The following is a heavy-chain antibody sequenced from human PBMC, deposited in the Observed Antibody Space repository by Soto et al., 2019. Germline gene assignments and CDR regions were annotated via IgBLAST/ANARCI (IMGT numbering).Heavy chain of an antibody. CDR2: IIPILGIA. D-gene: IGHD2-2*01. CDR3: ASYCSSTSCYLGMDV. J-gene: IGHJ6*02. CDR1: GGTFSSYT. V-gene: IGHV1-69*02. Sequence: QVQLVQSGAEVKKPGSSVKVSCKASGGTFSSYTISWVRQAPGQGLGWMGRIIPILGIANYAQKFQGRVTITADKSTSTAYMELSSLRSEDTAVYYCASYCSSTSCYLGMDVWGQGTTVTVSS.